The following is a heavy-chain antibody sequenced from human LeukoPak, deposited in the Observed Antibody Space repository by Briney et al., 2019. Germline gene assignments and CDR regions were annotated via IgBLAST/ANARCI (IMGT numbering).Heavy chain of an antibody. D-gene: IGHD6-13*01. CDR3: AKDRDWASAAGTDFDY. CDR1: GFTFSSYG. Sequence: GGSLRLSCAASGFTFSSYGMHWVRQAPGKGLEWVAVISYDGSNKYYADSVKGRFTISRDNSKNTLYLQMNSLRAEDTAVYYCAKDRDWASAAGTDFDYWGQGTLVTVSS. CDR2: ISYDGSNK. J-gene: IGHJ4*02. V-gene: IGHV3-30*18.